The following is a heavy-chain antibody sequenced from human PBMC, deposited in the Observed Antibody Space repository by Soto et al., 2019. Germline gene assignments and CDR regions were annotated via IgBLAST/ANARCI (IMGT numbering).Heavy chain of an antibody. Sequence: SETLSLTCTVSGASISSTDYYWTWIRQPPGKGLESIGYISYSGSTYYNPSLKSRVTISVDTSKNQFSQSLSSVTAADTAVYYCARDPSSGGYCPGPCFDYWGQGSLVTVSS. V-gene: IGHV4-30-4*01. CDR1: GASISSTDYY. CDR2: ISYSGST. D-gene: IGHD2-21*01. CDR3: ARDPSSGGYCPGPCFDY. J-gene: IGHJ4*02.